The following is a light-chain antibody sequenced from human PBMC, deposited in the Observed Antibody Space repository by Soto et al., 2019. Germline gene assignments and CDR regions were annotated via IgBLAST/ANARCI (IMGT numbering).Light chain of an antibody. V-gene: IGKV1-39*01. Sequence: DIQLTQSPSSLSAFVGDRVTITCRASQKMRVYLNWYQQKPGKPPKLLISSVMNLHSWVPSRFSGCASGTDFNLTINSLQPEDIATYHCQQTYMSPPSFGQGTRVEI. CDR1: QKMRVY. CDR2: SVM. CDR3: QQTYMSPPS. J-gene: IGKJ1*01.